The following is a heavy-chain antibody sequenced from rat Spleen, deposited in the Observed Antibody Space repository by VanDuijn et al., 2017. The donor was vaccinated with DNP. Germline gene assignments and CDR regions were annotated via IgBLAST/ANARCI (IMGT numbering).Heavy chain of an antibody. CDR1: GFTFNNYW. D-gene: IGHD1-4*01. V-gene: IGHV5-22*01. CDR3: ARHVLPLRVWDY. J-gene: IGHJ2*01. Sequence: EVQLVESGGDLVQPGWSLKLSCVASGFTFNNYWMTWVRPAPTKGLEWVAYISYDGGTTNYADSVKGRFTISRDNAKNTLYLQMNSLRSEDMATYYCARHVLPLRVWDYWGQGVMVTVSS. CDR2: ISYDGGTT.